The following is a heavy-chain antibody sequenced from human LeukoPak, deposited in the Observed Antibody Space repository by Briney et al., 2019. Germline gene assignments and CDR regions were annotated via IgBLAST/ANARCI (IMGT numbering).Heavy chain of an antibody. CDR3: ARERAAAGKAY. CDR2: ISSSGSTI. CDR1: GFTFSDYY. Sequence: GVSLRLSCAASGFTFSDYYMSWIRQAPGKGLEWVSYISSSGSTIYYADSVKGRFTISRDNAKNSLYPQMNSLRAEDTAVYYCARERAAAGKAYWGQGTLVTVSS. J-gene: IGHJ4*02. D-gene: IGHD6-13*01. V-gene: IGHV3-11*01.